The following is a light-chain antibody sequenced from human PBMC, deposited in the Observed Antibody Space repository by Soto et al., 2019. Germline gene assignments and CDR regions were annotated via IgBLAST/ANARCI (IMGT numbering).Light chain of an antibody. CDR3: HQSYDIPT. Sequence: IQITQTPSSLSASVGDRVTMTCRASQSIRNDLAWYQQKPGKAPRLLVYGASSLAPGVPSRFSGSGSGTDFTLTVSSLQPEDFATYYCHQSYDIPTFGQGTRLEIK. CDR2: GAS. CDR1: QSIRND. V-gene: IGKV1-39*01. J-gene: IGKJ5*01.